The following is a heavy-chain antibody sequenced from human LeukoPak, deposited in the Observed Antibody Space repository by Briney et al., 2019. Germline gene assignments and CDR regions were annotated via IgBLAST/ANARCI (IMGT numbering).Heavy chain of an antibody. CDR2: INANSGDT. D-gene: IGHD3-3*02. Sequence: ASVKVSCKTSGYTFTASYMHWVRQAPGQGLEWMGWINANSGDTDYAPKFQGRVTMTRGTSISTAYMEVTRLTSDDTAIYYCARVLGSRVDPWGQGTLVTVTS. CDR1: GYTFTASY. V-gene: IGHV1-2*02. J-gene: IGHJ5*02. CDR3: ARVLGSRVDP.